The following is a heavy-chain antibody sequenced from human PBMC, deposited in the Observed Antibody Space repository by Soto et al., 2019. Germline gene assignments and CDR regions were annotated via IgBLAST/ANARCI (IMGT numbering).Heavy chain of an antibody. CDR2: IDPSDSQT. V-gene: IGHV5-10-1*01. CDR1: GYSFAGYW. Sequence: GESLKISGQGSGYSFAGYWVTWVRVKPGKGLEWMGRIDPSDSQTYYSPSFRGHVTISVTKSITTVFLQWSSLRASDTAMYYCARQIYDSDTGPNFQYSFDSWGQGTPVTVSS. D-gene: IGHD3-22*01. CDR3: ARQIYDSDTGPNFQYSFDS. J-gene: IGHJ4*02.